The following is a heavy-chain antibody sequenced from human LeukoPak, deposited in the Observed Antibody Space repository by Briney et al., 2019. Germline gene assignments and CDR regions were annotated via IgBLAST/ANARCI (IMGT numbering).Heavy chain of an antibody. V-gene: IGHV3-7*01. Sequence: GGSLRLSCAASGFTFSNYWMSWVRQAPGEGLEWVANIKQDGSEKNYVDSVKGQFTISRDNAKNSLYLQMSSLRAEDTAVYYCVTSIRNCIDTSRSAPFGYWGQGTLVTVSS. J-gene: IGHJ1*01. CDR3: VTSIRNCIDTSRSAPFGY. CDR1: GFTFSNYW. CDR2: IKQDGSEK. D-gene: IGHD2-2*01.